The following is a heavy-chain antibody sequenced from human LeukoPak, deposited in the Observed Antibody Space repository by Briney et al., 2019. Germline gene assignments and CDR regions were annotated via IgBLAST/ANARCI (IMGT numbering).Heavy chain of an antibody. Sequence: AGGSLRLFCEASGFTFSSYGIHWVRQSPAKGLEWVAVIGSDGRNKFYADSVAGRFSVPRDNFKNTLFLQMNSLRAEDPGVYFCARDDLVLDENGFDMWGRGTMVTVSS. V-gene: IGHV3-33*01. CDR2: IGSDGRNK. CDR1: GFTFSSYG. CDR3: ARDDLVLDENGFDM. J-gene: IGHJ3*02. D-gene: IGHD2-21*01.